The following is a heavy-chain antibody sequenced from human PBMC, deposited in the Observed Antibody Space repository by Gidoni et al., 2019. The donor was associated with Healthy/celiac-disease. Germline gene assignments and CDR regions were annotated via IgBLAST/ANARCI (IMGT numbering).Heavy chain of an antibody. CDR2: ISGSGGLT. CDR3: AKATLFWRGPNWFDP. Sequence: EVPLLESGGGLVQPGGSLRRSCAAAGCTFSCYAMSSVRPTPGKGLEWVSAISGSGGLTYYADSVKGRFTISRDNSKNTLYLQMNSLSAEDTAGYYCAKATLFWRGPNWFDPWGQGTLVTVSS. D-gene: IGHD3-3*01. CDR1: GCTFSCYA. V-gene: IGHV3-23*01. J-gene: IGHJ5*02.